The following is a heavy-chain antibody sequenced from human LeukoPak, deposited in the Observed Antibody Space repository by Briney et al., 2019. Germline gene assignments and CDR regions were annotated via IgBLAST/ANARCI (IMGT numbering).Heavy chain of an antibody. V-gene: IGHV1-69*04. Sequence: ASVKVSCKASGGTFSSSAISWVRQAPGQGLEWMGRIIPILGIANYAQKFQGRVTITADKSTSTAYMELSSLRSEDTAVYYCARVGPDGSGYTYYYGRDVWGKGPTVTVSS. D-gene: IGHD3-22*01. J-gene: IGHJ6*04. CDR1: GGTFSSSA. CDR2: IIPILGIA. CDR3: ARVGPDGSGYTYYYGRDV.